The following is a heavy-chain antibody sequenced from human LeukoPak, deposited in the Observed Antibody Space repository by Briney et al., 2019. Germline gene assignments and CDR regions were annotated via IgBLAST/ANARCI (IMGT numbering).Heavy chain of an antibody. V-gene: IGHV3-11*03. CDR2: ISSSSSYT. Sequence: GGSLRLSCAASGFTFSDYYMSWIRQAPGKGLEWVSYISSSSSYTNYADSVKGRFTISRDNSKNTLHLQMNSLRAEDTAIYYCAKTSRVNSAYDSPFDYWGQGTLVTVSS. CDR3: AKTSRVNSAYDSPFDY. D-gene: IGHD5-12*01. J-gene: IGHJ4*02. CDR1: GFTFSDYY.